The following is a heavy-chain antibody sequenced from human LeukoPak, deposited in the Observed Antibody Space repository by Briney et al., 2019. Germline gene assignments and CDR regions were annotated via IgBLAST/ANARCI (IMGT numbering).Heavy chain of an antibody. CDR1: GGSISSSSYY. D-gene: IGHD2-15*01. Sequence: SETLSLTCTVSGGSISSSSYYWGWIRQPPGKGLEWIGTIHYTGSTYYNPSLESRVTISVDTSKNRFSLELTSVTAADTAVYSCARQGGWHYYFDHWGQGTLVTVSS. CDR2: IHYTGST. J-gene: IGHJ4*02. CDR3: ARQGGWHYYFDH. V-gene: IGHV4-39*01.